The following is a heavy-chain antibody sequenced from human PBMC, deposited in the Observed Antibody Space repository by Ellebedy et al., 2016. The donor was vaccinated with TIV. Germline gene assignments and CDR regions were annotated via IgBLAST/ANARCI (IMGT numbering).Heavy chain of an antibody. CDR1: GFTFSSYD. J-gene: IGHJ4*02. CDR3: ARGRGPYCGGDCYSGVGDY. CDR2: IGTAGDT. D-gene: IGHD2-21*02. V-gene: IGHV3-13*01. Sequence: GGSLRLXXAASGFTFSSYDMHWVRQATGKGLEWVSAIGTAGDTYYPGSVKGRFTISRENAKNSLYLQMNSLRAGDTAVYYCARGRGPYCGGDCYSGVGDYWGQGTLVTISS.